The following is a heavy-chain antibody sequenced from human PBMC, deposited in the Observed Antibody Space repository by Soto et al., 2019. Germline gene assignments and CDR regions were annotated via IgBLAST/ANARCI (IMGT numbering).Heavy chain of an antibody. Sequence: GGSLRLSCAASGFTVSSNYMSWVRQAPGKGLEWVSVIYSGGSTYYADSVKGRFTISRDNSKNTLYLQMNSLRAEDTAVYYCARASKGAAALIDVWGKGTTVTVSS. J-gene: IGHJ6*03. CDR1: GFTVSSNY. CDR3: ARASKGAAALIDV. CDR2: IYSGGST. D-gene: IGHD6-13*01. V-gene: IGHV3-66*01.